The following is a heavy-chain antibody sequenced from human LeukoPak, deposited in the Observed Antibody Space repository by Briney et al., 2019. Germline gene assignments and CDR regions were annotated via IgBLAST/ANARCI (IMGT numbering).Heavy chain of an antibody. D-gene: IGHD2-2*01. CDR2: IRSKANSYAT. V-gene: IGHV3-73*01. J-gene: IGHJ4*02. CDR1: GFTFSGSA. Sequence: GGSLKLSCAASGFTFSGSAMHWVRQASGKGLEWVGRIRSKANSYATAYAASVKGRFTISRDDSKNTAYLQMNSLRAEDTAVYYCARDLYCSSTSCRKMVPFDYWGQGTLVTVSS. CDR3: ARDLYCSSTSCRKMVPFDY.